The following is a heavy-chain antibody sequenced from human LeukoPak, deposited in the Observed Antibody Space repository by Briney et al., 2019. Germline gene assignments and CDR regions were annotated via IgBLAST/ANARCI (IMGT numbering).Heavy chain of an antibody. V-gene: IGHV1-69*13. D-gene: IGHD3-10*01. CDR2: IIPIFGTA. CDR3: ASRGHGYPNWCDP. Sequence: GASVTVSCKASGGTFSSYAISWVRQAPGQGLEWMGGIIPIFGTANYAQKFQGRVTITADESTSTAYMKLSSLRSEDTAVYYCASRGHGYPNWCDPWGQGTLVTVSS. CDR1: GGTFSSYA. J-gene: IGHJ5*02.